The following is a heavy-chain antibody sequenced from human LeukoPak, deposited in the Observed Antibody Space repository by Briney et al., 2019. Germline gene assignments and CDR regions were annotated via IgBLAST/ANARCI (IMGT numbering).Heavy chain of an antibody. D-gene: IGHD4-17*01. CDR1: GVSISSYY. J-gene: IGHJ4*02. CDR3: ARSRGWATVTTIYFDY. V-gene: IGHV4-59*01. Sequence: SETLSLTCTVSGVSISSYYWSWIRQPPGKGLEWIGYIYYSGSTNYNPSLKSRVTISVDTSKNQFSLKLSSVTAADTAVYYCARSRGWATVTTIYFDYWGQGTLVTVSS. CDR2: IYYSGST.